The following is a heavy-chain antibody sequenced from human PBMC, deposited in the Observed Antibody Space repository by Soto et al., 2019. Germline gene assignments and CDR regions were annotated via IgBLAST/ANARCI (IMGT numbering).Heavy chain of an antibody. CDR3: ARDNMRARDGMDV. D-gene: IGHD3-16*01. V-gene: IGHV4-61*01. J-gene: IGHJ6*02. CDR1: GGSVSSGSYH. Sequence: SETLSLTCTVSGGSVSSGSYHWTWIRQPPGKGLEWIGYIYYSGSTNYNPSLKSRVAISVDTSKNQFSLKLSSVTAADTAVYYCARDNMRARDGMDVWGQGTTVTVSS. CDR2: IYYSGST.